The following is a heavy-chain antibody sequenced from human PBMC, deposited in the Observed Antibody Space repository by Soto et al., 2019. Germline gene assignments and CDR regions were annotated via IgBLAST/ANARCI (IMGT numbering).Heavy chain of an antibody. CDR3: AKDGTVRGVIAWPAAFDI. CDR2: ISYDGSNK. J-gene: IGHJ3*02. V-gene: IGHV3-30*18. Sequence: GGSLRLSCAASGFTFSSYGMHWVRQAPGKGLEWVAVISYDGSNKYYADSVKGRFTISRDNSKNTLYLQMNSLRAEDTAVYYCAKDGTVRGVIAWPAAFDIWGQGTMVTVSS. CDR1: GFTFSSYG. D-gene: IGHD3-10*01.